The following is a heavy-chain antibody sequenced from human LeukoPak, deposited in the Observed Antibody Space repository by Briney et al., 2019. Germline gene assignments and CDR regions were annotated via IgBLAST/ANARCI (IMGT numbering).Heavy chain of an antibody. V-gene: IGHV1-69*13. CDR3: ARVSPAPYYFDY. D-gene: IGHD2-2*01. CDR2: IIPIFGTA. CDR1: GGTFSSYA. J-gene: IGHJ4*02. Sequence: ASVKVSCKASGGTFSSYAISWVRQAPGQGLEWMGGIIPIFGTANYAQKFQGRVTITADESTSTAYMELSSLRSEDTAVYYCARVSPAPYYFDYWGQGTLVTVSS.